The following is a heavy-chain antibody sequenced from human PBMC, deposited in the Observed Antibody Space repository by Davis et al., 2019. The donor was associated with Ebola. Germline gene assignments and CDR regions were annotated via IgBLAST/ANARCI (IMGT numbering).Heavy chain of an antibody. CDR3: ARGEAYYDILTGYYNVPISAV. CDR1: GGSFSGYY. Sequence: SETLSLTCAVYGGSFSGYYWSWIRQPPGKGLEWIGYIYYSGSTNYNPSLKSRVTISVDTSKNQFSLKLSSVTAADTAVYYCARGEAYYDILTGYYNVPISAVWGQGTTVTVSS. D-gene: IGHD3-9*01. CDR2: IYYSGST. V-gene: IGHV4-59*01. J-gene: IGHJ6*02.